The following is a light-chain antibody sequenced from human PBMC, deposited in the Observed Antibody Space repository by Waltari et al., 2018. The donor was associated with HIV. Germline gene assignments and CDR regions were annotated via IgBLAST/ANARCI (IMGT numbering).Light chain of an antibody. J-gene: IGLJ2*01. V-gene: IGLV1-44*01. Sequence: QSVLTQPPSASGTPGQRVTFSCSGSSSNIGSNPVDWYQKLPGTAPRLLTYKNNRRPSGVPDRFSGSKSGTSASLAISGLQSEDEADYYCAAWDDSLNGHVLFGGGTKLTVL. CDR1: SSNIGSNP. CDR3: AAWDDSLNGHVL. CDR2: KNN.